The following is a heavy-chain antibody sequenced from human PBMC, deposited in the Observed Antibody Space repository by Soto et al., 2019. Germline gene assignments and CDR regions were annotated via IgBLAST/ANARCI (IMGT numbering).Heavy chain of an antibody. CDR1: GFTFSNYV. J-gene: IGHJ4*02. CDR2: ISASGGST. Sequence: EVQLLDSGGGLVQPGGSLRLSCAASGFTFSNYVMNWVRQAPGKGLDWVSAISASGGSTYYADSVKGRFTISRDNSKNTLYLQMRSLRAEDTAVYYCAKGPLGSGYDLAYWGQGTLGSVSS. D-gene: IGHD5-12*01. V-gene: IGHV3-23*01. CDR3: AKGPLGSGYDLAY.